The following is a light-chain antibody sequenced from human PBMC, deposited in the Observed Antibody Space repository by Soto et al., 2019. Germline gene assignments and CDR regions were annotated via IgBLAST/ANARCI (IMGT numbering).Light chain of an antibody. CDR2: DAS. CDR3: QQRSNWPLT. Sequence: EIVLTQSPATLSLSPGERATLSCRASQSVRSYLAWYQQKPGQAPRLLIYDASNRATGIPARFSGSGSGTDFTLTISSLDPEEFAVYYCQQRSNWPLTFGGGNKVELK. V-gene: IGKV3-11*01. CDR1: QSVRSY. J-gene: IGKJ4*01.